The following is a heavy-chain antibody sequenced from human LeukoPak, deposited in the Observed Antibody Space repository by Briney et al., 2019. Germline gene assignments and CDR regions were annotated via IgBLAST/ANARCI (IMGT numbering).Heavy chain of an antibody. Sequence: GGSLRLSCVASGFPFSSYWKTWVRQAPGKGLEWVANIKQDGSKESYVDSVKGRFTISRDNAKNSLYLQMNSLRAEDAAIYYCTRVGYIDEGIDYWGQGTLVTVSS. V-gene: IGHV3-7*04. CDR3: TRVGYIDEGIDY. CDR1: GFPFSSYW. J-gene: IGHJ4*02. CDR2: IKQDGSKE. D-gene: IGHD5-24*01.